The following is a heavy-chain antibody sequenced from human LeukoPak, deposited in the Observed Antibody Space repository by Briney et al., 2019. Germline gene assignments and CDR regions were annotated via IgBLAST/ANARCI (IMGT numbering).Heavy chain of an antibody. CDR3: AREVWLHSGAYYFDY. D-gene: IGHD1-26*01. Sequence: SETLSLTCTVSGGSISSSNYYWGWIRQPPGKGLEWIGSIYYSGSTYYNPSLKSRVTISVDTSKNQFSLKLSSVTAADTAVYYCAREVWLHSGAYYFDYWGQGTLVTVSS. J-gene: IGHJ4*02. CDR2: IYYSGST. V-gene: IGHV4-39*07. CDR1: GGSISSSNYY.